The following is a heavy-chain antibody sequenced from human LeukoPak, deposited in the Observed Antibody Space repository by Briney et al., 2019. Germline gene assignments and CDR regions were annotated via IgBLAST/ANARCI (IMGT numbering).Heavy chain of an antibody. CDR1: GYTFTGYY. J-gene: IGHJ4*02. V-gene: IGHV1-46*01. D-gene: IGHD3-9*01. CDR3: ARVNRLTGYYLFDY. Sequence: ASVKVSCKASGYTFTGYYIHWVRQAPGQGLEWMGIINPSGGSTSYAQKFQGRVTMTRDMSTSTVYMELSSLRSEDTAVYYCARVNRLTGYYLFDYWGQGTLVTVSS. CDR2: INPSGGST.